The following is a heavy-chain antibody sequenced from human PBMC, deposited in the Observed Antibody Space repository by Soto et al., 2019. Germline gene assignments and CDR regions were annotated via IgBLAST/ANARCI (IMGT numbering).Heavy chain of an antibody. Sequence: EVQLAESGGGLAQPGGSLRLSCAASGFTLRGYAMDWVRQAPGKGLEYVSGISSNGVGTHYAHSVQGRFTISRDNSKNTVYLQMGSLRPEDMAVYYCARRARPDFYYLDVLGKGTTVTVSS. CDR3: ARRARPDFYYLDV. CDR2: ISSNGVGT. CDR1: GFTLRGYA. J-gene: IGHJ6*03. V-gene: IGHV3-64*01. D-gene: IGHD6-6*01.